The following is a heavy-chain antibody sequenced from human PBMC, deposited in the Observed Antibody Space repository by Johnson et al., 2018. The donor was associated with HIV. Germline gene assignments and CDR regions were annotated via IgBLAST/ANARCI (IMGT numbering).Heavy chain of an antibody. Sequence: VQLVESGGGLAQPAWSPRLSCAASGFTFSDYNMSWIRQAPGKGLEWVGRIKSKTDGGTTDYAAPVKGRFTISRDDSKNTLYLQMNSLRAEDTAVYYCAAPRWLRSSSKTSEGEGGAFDIWGQGTMVTVSS. V-gene: IGHV3-15*01. CDR3: AAPRWLRSSSKTSEGEGGAFDI. CDR1: GFTFSDYN. D-gene: IGHD6-6*01. J-gene: IGHJ3*02. CDR2: IKSKTDGGTT.